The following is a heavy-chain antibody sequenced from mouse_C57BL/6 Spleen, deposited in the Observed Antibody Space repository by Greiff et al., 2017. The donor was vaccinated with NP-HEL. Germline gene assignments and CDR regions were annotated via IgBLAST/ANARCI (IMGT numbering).Heavy chain of an antibody. CDR2: FHPYNDDT. J-gene: IGHJ2*01. Sequence: VKLQESGAELVKPGASVKMSCKASGYTFTTYPIEWMKQNHGKSLEWIGNFHPYNDDTKYNEKFKGKATLTVEKSSSTVYLELSRLTSDDSAVYYCARGGLSYGSSYDYWGQGTTLTVSS. D-gene: IGHD1-1*01. CDR1: GYTFTTYP. CDR3: ARGGLSYGSSYDY. V-gene: IGHV1-47*01.